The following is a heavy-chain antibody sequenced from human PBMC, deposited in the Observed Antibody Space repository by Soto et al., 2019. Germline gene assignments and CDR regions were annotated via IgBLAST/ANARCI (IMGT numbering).Heavy chain of an antibody. V-gene: IGHV1-69*01. CDR2: IIPFFGTA. Sequence: QVQLVQSGTEVKKTGSSVKVSCKASGGTFSTFSISWVRQAPGQGLEWMGGIIPFFGTARYSQKFEDRITITADESTNTAYMDLRSLTSEDTAIYYCAKSAPMDAGDKYYYDFWGQGALVTVSS. J-gene: IGHJ4*02. CDR3: AKSAPMDAGDKYYYDF. D-gene: IGHD4-17*01. CDR1: GGTFSTFS.